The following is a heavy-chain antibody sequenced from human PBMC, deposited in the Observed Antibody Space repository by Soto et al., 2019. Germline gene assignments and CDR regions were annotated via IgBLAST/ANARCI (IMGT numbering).Heavy chain of an antibody. Sequence: SGGGVVQPGRSLRLSCAASGFTFSSYAMHWVRQAPGKGLEWVAVISYDGSNKYYADSVKGRFTISRDNSKNTLYLQMNSLRAEDTAVYYCARARITIFGVVIVNDAFDIWGQGTMVTVSS. V-gene: IGHV3-30-3*01. CDR3: ARARITIFGVVIVNDAFDI. D-gene: IGHD3-3*01. J-gene: IGHJ3*02. CDR2: ISYDGSNK. CDR1: GFTFSSYA.